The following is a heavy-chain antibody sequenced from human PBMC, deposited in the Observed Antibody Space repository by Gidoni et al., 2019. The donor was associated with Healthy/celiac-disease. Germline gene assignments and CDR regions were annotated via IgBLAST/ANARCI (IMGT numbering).Heavy chain of an antibody. J-gene: IGHJ3*02. D-gene: IGHD2-15*01. CDR1: GFTFSSYG. CDR2: IWYDGSNK. Sequence: QVQLVESGGAVVQPGRSLRLSCAASGFTFSSYGTHWVRQAPGKGLEWVAVIWYDGSNKYYADSVKGRFTISRDNSKNTLYLQMNSLRAEDTAVYYCARVGCSGGSCPADRDAFDIWGQGTMVTVSS. V-gene: IGHV3-33*01. CDR3: ARVGCSGGSCPADRDAFDI.